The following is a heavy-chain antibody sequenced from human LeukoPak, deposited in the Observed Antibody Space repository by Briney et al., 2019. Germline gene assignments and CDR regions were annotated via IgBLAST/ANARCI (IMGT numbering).Heavy chain of an antibody. Sequence: GGSLRLSCSASGFTFSSYWMHWVRQAPGKGLVWVSRINSDGSITTYADSVKGRFTISRDNAKNTLYLQMNRLRAEDTAVYYCAGGSGSYKHSDCWGQGTLVTVSS. D-gene: IGHD1-26*01. CDR3: AGGSGSYKHSDC. J-gene: IGHJ4*02. CDR2: INSDGSIT. CDR1: GFTFSSYW. V-gene: IGHV3-74*01.